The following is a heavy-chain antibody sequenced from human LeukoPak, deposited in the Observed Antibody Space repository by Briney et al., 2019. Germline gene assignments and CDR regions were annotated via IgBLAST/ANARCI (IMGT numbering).Heavy chain of an antibody. CDR3: ASGGHLDY. V-gene: IGHV3-7*01. J-gene: IGHJ4*02. Sequence: GGSLRPSCAASGFTFSSYAMSWVRQAPGKGLEWVANINENGGERHYVDSVRGRFTISRDNGKNFLSLEMTSLRDEDTAVYYCASGGHLDYWGRGTPVTVSS. D-gene: IGHD3-16*01. CDR2: INENGGER. CDR1: GFTFSSYA.